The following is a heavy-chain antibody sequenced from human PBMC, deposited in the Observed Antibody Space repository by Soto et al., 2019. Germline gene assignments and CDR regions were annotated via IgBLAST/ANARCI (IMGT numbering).Heavy chain of an antibody. D-gene: IGHD1-7*01. CDR2: IKSKTDGGTT. J-gene: IGHJ3*02. CDR1: GFTFSNAW. Sequence: GGSLRLSCAASGFTFSNAWMSWVRQAPGKGLEWVGRIKSKTDGGTTDYAEPVKGRFTMSRDNSKNTLYLQMNSLKTEDTAVYYCTTVSPETTSDAFDNWGQGTMVTVSS. CDR3: TTVSPETTSDAFDN. V-gene: IGHV3-15*01.